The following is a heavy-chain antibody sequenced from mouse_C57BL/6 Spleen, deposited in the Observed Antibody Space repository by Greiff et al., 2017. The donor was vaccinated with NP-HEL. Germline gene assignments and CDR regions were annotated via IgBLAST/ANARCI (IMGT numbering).Heavy chain of an antibody. CDR2: IHPNSGST. J-gene: IGHJ4*01. Sequence: QVQLQHPGAELVKPGASVKLSCKASGYTFTSYWMHWVKQRPGQGLEWIGMIHPNSGSTNYNEKFKSKATLTVDKSSSTAYMQLSSLTSEDSAVYYCAKANWVNYYAMDYWGQGTSVTVSS. D-gene: IGHD4-1*01. CDR3: AKANWVNYYAMDY. CDR1: GYTFTSYW. V-gene: IGHV1-64*01.